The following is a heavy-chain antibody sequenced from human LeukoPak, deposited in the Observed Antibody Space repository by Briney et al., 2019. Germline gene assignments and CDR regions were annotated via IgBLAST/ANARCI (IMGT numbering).Heavy chain of an antibody. CDR3: ARSKDILTGYCFDY. Sequence: PSETLSLTCTVCGGSISSYYWSWIRQPPGKGLEWIGYIYYSGSTNYNPSLKSRVTISVDTSKNQFSLKLSSVTAADTAVYYCARSKDILTGYCFDYWGQGTLVTVSS. D-gene: IGHD3-9*01. CDR1: GGSISSYY. CDR2: IYYSGST. V-gene: IGHV4-59*01. J-gene: IGHJ4*02.